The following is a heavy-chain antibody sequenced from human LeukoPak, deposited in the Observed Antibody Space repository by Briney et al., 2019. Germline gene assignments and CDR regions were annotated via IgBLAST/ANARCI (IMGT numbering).Heavy chain of an antibody. J-gene: IGHJ6*02. CDR3: AKDRDPMPSRGMDV. Sequence: GGSLRLSCAASGFTFSSYWMHWVRQGPGKRLVWVSRIKSDGSDPSYADSVKGRFIISRDNAKSTLYLQMNSLRAEDTAVYYCAKDRDPMPSRGMDVWGQGTTVAVSS. D-gene: IGHD2-2*01. CDR1: GFTFSSYW. V-gene: IGHV3-74*01. CDR2: IKSDGSDP.